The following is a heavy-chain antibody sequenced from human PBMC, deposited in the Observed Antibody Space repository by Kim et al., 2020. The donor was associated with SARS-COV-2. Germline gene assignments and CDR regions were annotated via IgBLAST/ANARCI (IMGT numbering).Heavy chain of an antibody. J-gene: IGHJ4*02. CDR2: ISYDGSNK. D-gene: IGHD3-22*01. CDR3: ATFDDPDSSGYYGGFDY. Sequence: GGSLRLSCAASGFTFSSYAMHWVRQAPGKGLEWVAVISYDGSNKYYADSVKGRFTISRDNSKNTLYLQMNSLRAEDTAVYYCATFDDPDSSGYYGGFDYWGQGTLVTVSS. CDR1: GFTFSSYA. V-gene: IGHV3-30*04.